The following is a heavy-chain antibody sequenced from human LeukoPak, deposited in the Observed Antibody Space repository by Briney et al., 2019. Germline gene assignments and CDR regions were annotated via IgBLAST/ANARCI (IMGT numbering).Heavy chain of an antibody. Sequence: SETLSLTCTVSGVSITSYHWSWIRQPAGKGLEWIGRIHASGSSNYTPSLKSRVTMSVDTSKNQFSLKLTSVTAADTAVYYWARDGLYSYGYSYFDYWGQGTLVTVSS. V-gene: IGHV4-4*07. CDR2: IHASGSS. J-gene: IGHJ4*02. CDR3: ARDGLYSYGYSYFDY. D-gene: IGHD5-18*01. CDR1: GVSITSYH.